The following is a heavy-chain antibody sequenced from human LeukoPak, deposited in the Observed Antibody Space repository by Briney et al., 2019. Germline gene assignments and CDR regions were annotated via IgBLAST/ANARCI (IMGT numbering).Heavy chain of an antibody. J-gene: IGHJ4*02. Sequence: GGSLRLSCAASGFTFSRYAMSWVRQAAGKGLEWVSTISSTGAGTYYADSVKGRFTISRDNSKNTLYLQMNSLRAEDTALYYCAKDLFLVANGVSSPLDYWGQGTLVTVSS. CDR3: AKDLFLVANGVSSPLDY. V-gene: IGHV3-23*01. CDR2: ISSTGAGT. D-gene: IGHD2-8*01. CDR1: GFTFSRYA.